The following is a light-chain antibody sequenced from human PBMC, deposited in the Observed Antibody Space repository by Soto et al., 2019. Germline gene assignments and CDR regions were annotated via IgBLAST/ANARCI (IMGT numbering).Light chain of an antibody. V-gene: IGKV3-15*01. CDR3: QQYNNWPPFT. J-gene: IGKJ3*01. CDR1: QSVNSH. CDR2: GAS. Sequence: EIVMTQSPATLSGSPGERATLSCRASQSVNSHLAWYHQKPGQAPRLLIYGASTRATGIPARFSGSGSGTEFTLTISSLQSEDFAVYSCQQYNNWPPFTFGPGTKVDIK.